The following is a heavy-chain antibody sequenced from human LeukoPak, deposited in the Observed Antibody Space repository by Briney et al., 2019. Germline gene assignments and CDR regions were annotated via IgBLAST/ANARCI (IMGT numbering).Heavy chain of an antibody. CDR3: ARNGYTKSWTHLDY. D-gene: IGHD3/OR15-3a*01. Sequence: PSGTLSLTCTVSSGSIRTYHWAWIRQPAGKELEWIGRIYTTGDTDYNPSLKSRVTMSVDTSKNQFSLNLRSVTTADTAFYYCARNGYTKSWTHLDYWGQGILVSVSS. CDR1: SGSIRTYH. CDR2: IYTTGDT. V-gene: IGHV4-4*07. J-gene: IGHJ4*02.